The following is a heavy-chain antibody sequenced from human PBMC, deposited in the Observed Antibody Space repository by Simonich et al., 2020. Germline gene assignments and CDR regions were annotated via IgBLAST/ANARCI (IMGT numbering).Heavy chain of an antibody. CDR3: ARPLGIVWAFDI. Sequence: QVQLQQWGAGLLKPSETLSLTCAVYGGSFSGYYWSWIRQPPGKGLEWIGEINHSGNTNYNPSLKGGVTRSVDTSKTQFSLKLSSVNAADTAVYYCARPLGIVWAFDIWGQGTMVTVSS. V-gene: IGHV4-34*01. CDR1: GGSFSGYY. D-gene: IGHD3-16*01. CDR2: INHSGNT. J-gene: IGHJ3*02.